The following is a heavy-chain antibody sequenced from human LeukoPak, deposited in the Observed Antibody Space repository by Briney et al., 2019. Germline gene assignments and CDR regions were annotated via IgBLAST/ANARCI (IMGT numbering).Heavy chain of an antibody. V-gene: IGHV1-46*01. Sequence: GASMKVSCKASGYTFTSYYMHWVRQAPGQGLEWMGIINPSGGSTSYAQKFQGRVTMTRDTSTSTVYMELSSLRSEDTAVYYCARDLDRLLWFGELPPSYYYGMDVWGKGTTVTVSS. CDR2: INPSGGST. CDR3: ARDLDRLLWFGELPPSYYYGMDV. J-gene: IGHJ6*04. D-gene: IGHD3-10*01. CDR1: GYTFTSYY.